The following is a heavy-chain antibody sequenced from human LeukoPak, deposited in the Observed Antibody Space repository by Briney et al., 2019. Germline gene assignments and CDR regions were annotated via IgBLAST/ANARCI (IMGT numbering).Heavy chain of an antibody. D-gene: IGHD3-3*01. Sequence: SETLSLTCTVSGGSLSSYYWSWIRQPPGKGLEWVGYIYYSGSTSYNPSLKSGVTISVDTSKNQFSLKLSSVTAADTAVYYCARSEDDFWSTYYFDYWGQGTLVTVPS. CDR1: GGSLSSYY. J-gene: IGHJ4*02. CDR3: ARSEDDFWSTYYFDY. CDR2: IYYSGST. V-gene: IGHV4-59*01.